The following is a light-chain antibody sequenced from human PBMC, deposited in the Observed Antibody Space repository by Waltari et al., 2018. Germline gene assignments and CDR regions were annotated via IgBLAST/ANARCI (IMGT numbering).Light chain of an antibody. CDR3: QQYFKTPLT. Sequence: DIVMTQSPDSLTVSLGERATINCKSSQTILYSSSNKNYLAWYQQKTRQPPKLLIYWASTRESGVPDRFSGTGYGTDFTLTISRLQAEDVAVYYCQQYFKTPLTFGGGTKVEIK. CDR1: QTILYSSSNKNY. J-gene: IGKJ4*01. CDR2: WAS. V-gene: IGKV4-1*01.